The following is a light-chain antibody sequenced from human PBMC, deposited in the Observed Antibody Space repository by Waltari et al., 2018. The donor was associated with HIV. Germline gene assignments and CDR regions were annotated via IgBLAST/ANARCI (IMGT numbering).Light chain of an antibody. J-gene: IGLJ1*01. Sequence: QSALTQPASVSGSPGQSITISCTGPSSDVGGYNYFSWYQQHPGKAPKLIIYEVSNRPSGVSNRFSGSKSGNTASLTISGLQADDEAHYYCSSYTSSTTYVFGTGTKVTVL. CDR2: EVS. CDR3: SSYTSSTTYV. CDR1: SSDVGGYNY. V-gene: IGLV2-14*01.